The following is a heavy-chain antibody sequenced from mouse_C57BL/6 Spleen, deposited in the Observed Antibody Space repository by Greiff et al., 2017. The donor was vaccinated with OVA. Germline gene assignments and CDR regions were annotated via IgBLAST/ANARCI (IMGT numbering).Heavy chain of an antibody. CDR2: ISDGGSYT. V-gene: IGHV5-4*01. J-gene: IGHJ2*01. CDR1: GFTFSSYA. CDR3: ARERDYYGSSYDY. Sequence: EVQGVESGGGLVKPGGSLKLSCAASGFTFSSYAMSWVRQTPEKRLEWVATISDGGSYTYYPDNVKGRFTISRDNAKNNLYLQMSHLKSEDTAMYYCARERDYYGSSYDYWGQGTTLTVSS. D-gene: IGHD1-1*01.